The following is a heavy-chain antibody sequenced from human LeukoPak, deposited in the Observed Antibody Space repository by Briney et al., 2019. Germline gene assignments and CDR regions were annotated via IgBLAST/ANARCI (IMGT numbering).Heavy chain of an antibody. J-gene: IGHJ4*02. CDR1: GFTFNTCA. CDR2: ISESGSGI. D-gene: IGHD3-3*01. Sequence: GGSLRLSCEASGFTFNTCAMSWVRQAPGKGLEWVSAISESGSGIYYADSVKGRFTISRDNSKNTLYLQMNSLRVDDTALYYCAKGVFGVNRAFDYWGQGTLVTVSS. CDR3: AKGVFGVNRAFDY. V-gene: IGHV3-23*01.